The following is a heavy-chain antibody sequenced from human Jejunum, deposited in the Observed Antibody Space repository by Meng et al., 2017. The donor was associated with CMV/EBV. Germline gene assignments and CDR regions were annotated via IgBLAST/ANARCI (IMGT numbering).Heavy chain of an antibody. Sequence: CAASGFTFSRYWMQWVRQAPGKGLVWVSRINSDGSSISYADSVKGRFTISRDNAKNTLYLQMNSLRAEDTAVYYCAREASGDCYDYWGQGTLVTVSS. V-gene: IGHV3-74*01. CDR2: INSDGSSI. J-gene: IGHJ4*02. CDR1: GFTFSRYW. CDR3: AREASGDCYDY. D-gene: IGHD2-21*01.